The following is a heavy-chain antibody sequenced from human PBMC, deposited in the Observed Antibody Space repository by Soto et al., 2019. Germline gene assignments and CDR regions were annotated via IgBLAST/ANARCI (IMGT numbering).Heavy chain of an antibody. CDR1: GGSFSGYY. CDR2: INLTGTT. J-gene: IGHJ5*02. CDR3: ARGGTLYRGRIDT. Sequence: QVQLQQWGAGLLKPSETLSLTCAVYGGSFSGYYWNWIRQPPGKGLEWIGEINLTGTTNYNPSLKSRVTVSVDTSNNQFSLKLTSVTAADTAVYFCARGGTLYRGRIDTWGQGNLVTVSS. V-gene: IGHV4-34*02. D-gene: IGHD2-8*01.